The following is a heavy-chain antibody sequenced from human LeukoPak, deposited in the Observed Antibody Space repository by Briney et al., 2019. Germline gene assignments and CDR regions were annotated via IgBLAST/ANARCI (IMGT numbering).Heavy chain of an antibody. CDR2: FYNGGSI. CDR1: GFTVNTNH. Sequence: GGSLRLSCAASGFTVNTNHMHWVRQAPGKGLEWVSTFYNGGSIYYLDSVKGRLTISRDSFKNTLYLQMNSLRVEDSAVYYCVTDRDPHYGMHVWGQGTTVTVSS. V-gene: IGHV3-53*01. CDR3: VTDRDPHYGMHV. J-gene: IGHJ6*02.